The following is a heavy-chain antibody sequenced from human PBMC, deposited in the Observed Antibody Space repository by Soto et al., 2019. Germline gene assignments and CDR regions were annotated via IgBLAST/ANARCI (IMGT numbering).Heavy chain of an antibody. CDR3: VRTWHCLDT. CDR2: INGDGSYT. V-gene: IGHV3-74*01. Sequence: EVQLVESGGGLVQPGGSLRLSCAASGFTFSTYWMHWVRQAPEKGLLWVSHINGDGSYTDFADSVKGRFTISRDNAKNTVSLQTQSLRVEDTAVYYCVRTWHCLDTWSPGTMVTVS. J-gene: IGHJ3*02. D-gene: IGHD2-15*01. CDR1: GFTFSTYW.